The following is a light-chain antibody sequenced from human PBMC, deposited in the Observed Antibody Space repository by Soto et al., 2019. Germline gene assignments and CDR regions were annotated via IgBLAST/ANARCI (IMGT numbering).Light chain of an antibody. Sequence: EIILTQSPDTLSLSPGERATLSCRASQTVSSNYLAWCQQRPGQAPRLLIHGASTRATGIADRFSGSGSGTDFTLTISRLEPEDFAVYYCQLYGTSPKTFGQGTKVDNK. V-gene: IGKV3-20*01. CDR3: QLYGTSPKT. J-gene: IGKJ1*01. CDR2: GAS. CDR1: QTVSSNY.